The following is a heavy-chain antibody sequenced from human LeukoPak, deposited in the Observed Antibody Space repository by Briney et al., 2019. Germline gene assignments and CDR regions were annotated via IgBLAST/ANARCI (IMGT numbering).Heavy chain of an antibody. J-gene: IGHJ5*02. CDR3: ATNHLIAAALVFDP. CDR2: IIPIFGTA. CDR1: GGTFSSYA. Sequence: SVKVSCKXSGGTFSSYAISWVRQAPGQGLEWMGRIIPIFGTANYAQKFQGRVTITTDESTSTAYMELSSLRSEDTAVYYCATNHLIAAALVFDPWGQGTPVTVSS. D-gene: IGHD6-13*01. V-gene: IGHV1-69*05.